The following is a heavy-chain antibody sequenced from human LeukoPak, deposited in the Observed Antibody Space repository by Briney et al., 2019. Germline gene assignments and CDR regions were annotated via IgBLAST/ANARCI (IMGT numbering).Heavy chain of an antibody. CDR3: ARARIAAAGTTDY. V-gene: IGHV4-34*01. D-gene: IGHD6-13*01. Sequence: NPSETLSLTCAVYGGSFSGYYWSWIRQPPGKGLEWIGEINHSGSTNYNPSLKSRVTISVDTSKNQFSLKLSSVTAADTAVYYCARARIAAAGTTDYRGQGTLVTVSS. J-gene: IGHJ4*02. CDR2: INHSGST. CDR1: GGSFSGYY.